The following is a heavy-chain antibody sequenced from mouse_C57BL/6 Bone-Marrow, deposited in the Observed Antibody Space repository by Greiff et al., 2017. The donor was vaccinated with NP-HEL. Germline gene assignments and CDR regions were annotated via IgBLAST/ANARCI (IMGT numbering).Heavy chain of an antibody. D-gene: IGHD2-3*01. CDR2: INPNNGGT. CDR3: ARYDGYFEDY. Sequence: EVQLHQSGPELVKPGASVKISCKASGYTFTDYYMNWVKQSPGKSLEWIGDINPNNGGTSYNQKFKGKATLTVDKSSSTAYMELRSLTSEDSAVYYCARYDGYFEDYWGQGTTLTVSS. CDR1: GYTFTDYY. J-gene: IGHJ2*01. V-gene: IGHV1-26*01.